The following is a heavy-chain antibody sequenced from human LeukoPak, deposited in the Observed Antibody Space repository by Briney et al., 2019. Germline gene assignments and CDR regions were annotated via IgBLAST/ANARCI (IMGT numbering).Heavy chain of an antibody. CDR3: ARSLWDCSGGSCYGDYFDY. V-gene: IGHV3-7*01. D-gene: IGHD2-15*01. J-gene: IGHJ4*02. Sequence: GGSLRLSCAASGFTFSSYWMSWVRQAPGKGLEWVANIKQDGSEKYYVDSVKGRFTISRDNAKNSLYLQMNSLRAEDTAVYYCARSLWDCSGGSCYGDYFDYWGQGTLVTASS. CDR2: IKQDGSEK. CDR1: GFTFSSYW.